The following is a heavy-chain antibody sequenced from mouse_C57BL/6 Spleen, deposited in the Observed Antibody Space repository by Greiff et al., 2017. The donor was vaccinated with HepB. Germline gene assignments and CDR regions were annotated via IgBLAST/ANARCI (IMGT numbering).Heavy chain of an antibody. CDR2: ISSGGSYT. J-gene: IGHJ2*01. Sequence: EVKVVESGGDLVKPGGSLKLSCAASGFTFSSYGMSWVRQTPDKRLEWVATISSGGSYTYYPDSVKGRFTISRDNAKNTLYLQMSSLKSEDTAMYYCARRDDSYFDYWGQGTTLTVSS. CDR3: ARRDDSYFDY. V-gene: IGHV5-6*02. D-gene: IGHD2-4*01. CDR1: GFTFSSYG.